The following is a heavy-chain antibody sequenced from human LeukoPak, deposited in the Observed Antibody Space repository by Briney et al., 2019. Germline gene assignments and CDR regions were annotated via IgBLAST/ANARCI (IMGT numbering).Heavy chain of an antibody. V-gene: IGHV4-59*01. J-gene: IGHJ4*02. CDR3: ARVSLRGFDY. CDR1: GFTFNSYA. D-gene: IGHD5-12*01. CDR2: IYYSGST. Sequence: GSLRLSCTVSGFTFNSYAMSWVRQAPGKGLEWIGYIYYSGSTNYNPSLKSRVTISVDTSKNQFSLKLSSVTAADTAVYYCARVSLRGFDYWGQGTLVTVSS.